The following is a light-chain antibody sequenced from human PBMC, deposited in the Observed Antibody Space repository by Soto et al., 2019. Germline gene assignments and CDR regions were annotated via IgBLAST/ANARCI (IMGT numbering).Light chain of an antibody. Sequence: DIQMTQSPSSLSAYVGDRVTITCRASQSISSFLHWYQQKPWKAPKVLIFGAYNLQSGVPSRCSGSASGTDFTRNISILQHEAFATYYSHATYSNLLPFGPGTTVDIK. J-gene: IGKJ3*01. CDR3: HATYSNLLP. CDR2: GAY. V-gene: IGKV1-39*01. CDR1: QSISSF.